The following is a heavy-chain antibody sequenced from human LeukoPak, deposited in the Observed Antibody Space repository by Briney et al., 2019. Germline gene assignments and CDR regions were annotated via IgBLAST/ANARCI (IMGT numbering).Heavy chain of an antibody. CDR1: GGAIISGDYY. CDR2: IYHNGDT. V-gene: IGHV4-30-4*08. Sequence: PSETLSLTCIVSGGAIISGDYYWSWIRQPPGKGLEWIGYIYHNGDTYYNPSLKSRVSIAVDTYKNQFCLKLSSVTAADTAVYYCARAGVVPAAINRAFDIWGQGSVVTVSS. J-gene: IGHJ3*02. CDR3: ARAGVVPAAINRAFDI. D-gene: IGHD2-2*02.